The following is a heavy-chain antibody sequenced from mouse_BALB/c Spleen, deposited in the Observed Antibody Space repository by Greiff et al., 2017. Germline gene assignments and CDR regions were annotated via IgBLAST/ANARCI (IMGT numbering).Heavy chain of an antibody. CDR3: ARSFGPDWYFDV. CDR2: INPYNDGT. D-gene: IGHD1-2*01. Sequence: EVKLMESGPELVKPGASVKMSCKASGYTFTSYVMHWVKQKPGQGLEWIGYINPYNDGTKYNEKFKGKATLTSDKSSSTAYMELSSLTSEDSAVYYCARSFGPDWYFDVWGAGTTVTVSS. CDR1: GYTFTSYV. J-gene: IGHJ1*01. V-gene: IGHV1-14*01.